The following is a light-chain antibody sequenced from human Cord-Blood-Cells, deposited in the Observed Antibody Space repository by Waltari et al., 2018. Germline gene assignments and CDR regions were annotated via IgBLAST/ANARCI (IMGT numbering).Light chain of an antibody. CDR3: QQYGSSPTWT. CDR2: GAS. CDR1: QSVSSSY. J-gene: IGKJ1*01. Sequence: EIVLTQSPGTLSLSPGERATLSCRASQSVSSSYLAWYQQKPGQAPRLLTYGASSRATCIPDRFSVSGSGTDFTLTISRLEPEDFAVYYCQQYGSSPTWTVGQGTKVEIK. V-gene: IGKV3-20*01.